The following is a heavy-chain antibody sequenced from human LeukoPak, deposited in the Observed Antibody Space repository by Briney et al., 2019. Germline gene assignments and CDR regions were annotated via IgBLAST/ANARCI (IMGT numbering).Heavy chain of an antibody. V-gene: IGHV1-18*01. J-gene: IGHJ4*02. Sequence: ASVKVSCKASGYTFTSYGISWVRQAPGQGLEWVGWISAYNGNTNYAQKLQGRVTMTTHTSTSTAYMYLTSLRSDDTAVYYCARFRAGVGEPYGDYWGQGTLVTVSS. CDR3: ARFRAGVGEPYGDY. CDR2: ISAYNGNT. CDR1: GYTFTSYG. D-gene: IGHD3-10*01.